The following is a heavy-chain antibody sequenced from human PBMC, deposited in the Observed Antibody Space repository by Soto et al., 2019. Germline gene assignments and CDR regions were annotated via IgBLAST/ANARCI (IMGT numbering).Heavy chain of an antibody. V-gene: IGHV4-31*02. CDR1: GGAIISGGYY. Sequence: SETLSLTCTVSGGAIISGGYYFNCIRQDPGKGLELIGYIYYSGSTYYNPSLKSRVTISVDTSKNQFSLKLSSVTAADTAVYYCARDRAGVGNFDYWGQGTLVTVSS. D-gene: IGHD3-3*01. CDR2: IYYSGST. CDR3: ARDRAGVGNFDY. J-gene: IGHJ4*02.